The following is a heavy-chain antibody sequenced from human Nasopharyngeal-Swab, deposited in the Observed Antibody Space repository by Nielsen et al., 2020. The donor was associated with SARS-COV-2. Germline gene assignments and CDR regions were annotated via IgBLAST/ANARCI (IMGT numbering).Heavy chain of an antibody. D-gene: IGHD1-26*01. J-gene: IGHJ3*02. CDR1: GGTFSSYA. Sequence: SVKVSCKASGGTFSSYAISWVRQAPGQGLEWMGRIIPILGIANYAQKFQGRVTITADKSTSTAYMELSSLRSEDTAVYYCASRRQVGANHHAFDIWGQGTMVTVSS. V-gene: IGHV1-69*04. CDR3: ASRRQVGANHHAFDI. CDR2: IIPILGIA.